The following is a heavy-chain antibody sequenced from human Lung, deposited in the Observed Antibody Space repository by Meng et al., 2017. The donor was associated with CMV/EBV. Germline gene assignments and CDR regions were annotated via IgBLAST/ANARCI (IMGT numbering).Heavy chain of an antibody. D-gene: IGHD3-22*01. Sequence: GESLKISCSTSGFTFGDYVMNWVRQAPGKGLEWVAFIRTKPYGATTEYAASVSGRFSISRDDSKGIVYLQMNSLKTEDTAVYFCSRDSGYYDVYYVDYWGQGTLVTVSS. CDR2: IRTKPYGATT. V-gene: IGHV3-49*04. J-gene: IGHJ4*02. CDR3: SRDSGYYDVYYVDY. CDR1: GFTFGDYV.